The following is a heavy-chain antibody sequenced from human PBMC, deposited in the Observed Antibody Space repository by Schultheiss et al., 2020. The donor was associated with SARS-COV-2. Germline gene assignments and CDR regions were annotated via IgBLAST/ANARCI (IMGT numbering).Heavy chain of an antibody. Sequence: GESLKISCAASGFTFSSYAMHWVRQAPGKGLEWVSYISSSGSTIYYADSVKGRFTISRDNAKNSLYLQMNSLRAEDTAVYYCARDLRAYCGGDCYNEYFQHWGQGTLVTVSS. J-gene: IGHJ1*01. CDR1: GFTFSSYA. V-gene: IGHV3-48*04. D-gene: IGHD2-21*02. CDR2: ISSSGSTI. CDR3: ARDLRAYCGGDCYNEYFQH.